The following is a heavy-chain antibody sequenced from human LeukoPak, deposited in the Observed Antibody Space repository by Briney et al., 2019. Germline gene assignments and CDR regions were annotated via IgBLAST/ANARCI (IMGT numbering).Heavy chain of an antibody. CDR1: GYTFTGYY. D-gene: IGHD3-22*01. CDR2: INPNSGGT. Sequence: ASVKVSCKASGYTFTGYYMHWVRQAPGQGLEWMGWINPNSGGTNYAQKFQGRVTMTRDTSISTAYMELSRLRSDDTAVYYCARGLHFFGYYYDSSGSDYWGQGTLVTVSS. CDR3: ARGLHFFGYYYDSSGSDY. V-gene: IGHV1-2*02. J-gene: IGHJ4*02.